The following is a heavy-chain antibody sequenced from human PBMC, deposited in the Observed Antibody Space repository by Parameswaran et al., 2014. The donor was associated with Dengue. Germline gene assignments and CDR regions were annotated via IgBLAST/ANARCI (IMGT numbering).Heavy chain of an antibody. J-gene: IGHJ4*02. Sequence: VRQAPGKALEWLALIYWDDDKRYRPSLKSRLTITKDTSKNHVVLTMTNMDPVDTATYFCAHSPYYDSSGFPGTYYHFDYWGQGSLVTVSS. V-gene: IGHV2-5*02. CDR2: IYWDDDK. CDR3: AHSPYYDSSGFPGTYYHFDY. D-gene: IGHD3-22*01.